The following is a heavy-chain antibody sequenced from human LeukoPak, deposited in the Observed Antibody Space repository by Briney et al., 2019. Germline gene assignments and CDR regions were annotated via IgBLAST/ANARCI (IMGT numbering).Heavy chain of an antibody. Sequence: GGSLRLSRAPSGFTFSNAWMSWVRQAPGTSLEWLARIKSQPAGGTIAHAAPIKGRFTISRDDSKETLFLQMDSLQTEDTGVYYCTTDLREYYFGSWGQGTVVTVSP. CDR1: GFTFSNAW. CDR2: IKSQPAGGTI. J-gene: IGHJ4*02. V-gene: IGHV3-15*01. CDR3: TTDLREYYFGS.